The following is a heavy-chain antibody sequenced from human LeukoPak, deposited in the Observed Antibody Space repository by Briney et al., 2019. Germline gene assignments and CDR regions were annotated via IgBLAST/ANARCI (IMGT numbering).Heavy chain of an antibody. CDR3: AIDRYVDYSFDY. V-gene: IGHV3-23*01. CDR1: RFTFSNYA. Sequence: PGGFLRLSCAASRFTFSNYAMNWVRQAPGKGLEWVSSVSGSGDNTHSADSVKGRFTISRDNSKSMMYLQMNSLRADDTALYYCAIDRYVDYSFDYWGQGVLVTVSS. J-gene: IGHJ4*02. D-gene: IGHD4-17*01. CDR2: VSGSGDNT.